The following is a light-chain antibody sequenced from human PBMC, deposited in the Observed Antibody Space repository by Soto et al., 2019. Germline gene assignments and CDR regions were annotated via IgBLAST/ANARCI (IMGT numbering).Light chain of an antibody. J-gene: IGKJ4*01. CDR1: PSVSGRY. CDR2: GAS. Sequence: EIVFTQSPGTPSLSPGERATLSCRASPSVSGRYLAWYQQKPGQAPRLLIYGASTRATGIPARFSGSGSGTEFTLTINSLQSEDFAVYYCQQYDNWPPELTFGGGTKVDIK. CDR3: QQYDNWPPELT. V-gene: IGKV3-15*01.